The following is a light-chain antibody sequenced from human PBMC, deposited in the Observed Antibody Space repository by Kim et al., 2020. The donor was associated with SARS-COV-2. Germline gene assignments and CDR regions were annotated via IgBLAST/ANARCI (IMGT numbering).Light chain of an antibody. J-gene: IGLJ1*01. CDR3: NSWDSSGNHYV. CDR1: SLRNYY. CDR2: RNS. V-gene: IGLV3-19*02. Sequence: SSELTQDPAVSVALGQTIRITCQGDSLRNYYANWYQQKQGQAPVRVVYRNSNRPSGIPDRFSGSISGNTASLTISGAQAEDAADYYCNSWDSSGNHYVFGSGTTVTVL.